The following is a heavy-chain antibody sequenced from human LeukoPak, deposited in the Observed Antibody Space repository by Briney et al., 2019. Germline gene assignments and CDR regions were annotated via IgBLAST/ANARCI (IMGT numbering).Heavy chain of an antibody. D-gene: IGHD3-3*01. V-gene: IGHV1-2*02. CDR2: INPNSGGT. CDR1: GYTFTGYY. CDR3: ARGFTIFGVVPQSVDFDY. Sequence: ASVKVSCKASGYTFTGYYMHWGRQAPGHGLEWMGWINPNSGGTNDAQKFQGRVTMTRDTSISTAYMELSRLRSDYTAVYYCARGFTIFGVVPQSVDFDYWGQGTLVTVSS. J-gene: IGHJ4*02.